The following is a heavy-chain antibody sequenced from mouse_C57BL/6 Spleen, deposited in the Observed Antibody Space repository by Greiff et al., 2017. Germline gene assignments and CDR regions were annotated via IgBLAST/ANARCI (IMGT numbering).Heavy chain of an antibody. CDR3: ARSAYYSNYDYFDY. CDR2: IYSGDGDT. V-gene: IGHV1-80*01. D-gene: IGHD2-5*01. Sequence: LVESGAELVKPGASVKISCKASGYAFSSYWMNWVKQRPGKGLEWIGQIYSGDGDTNYNGKFKGKATLTADKSSSTAYMQLSSLTSEDSAVYFCARSAYYSNYDYFDYWGQGTTLTVSS. CDR1: GYAFSSYW. J-gene: IGHJ2*01.